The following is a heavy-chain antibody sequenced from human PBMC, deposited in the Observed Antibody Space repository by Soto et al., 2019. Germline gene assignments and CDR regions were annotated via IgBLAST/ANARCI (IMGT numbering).Heavy chain of an antibody. CDR1: GFTFSSYW. CDR3: ARDEPAIAAAGTFDP. CDR2: IKQDGSEK. V-gene: IGHV3-7*01. Sequence: GGSLRLSCAASGFTFSSYWMSWVRQAPGKGLEWVANIKQDGSEKYYVDSVKGRFTISRDNAKNSLYLQMNSLRAEDTAVYYCARDEPAIAAAGTFDPWGQGTLVTVSS. D-gene: IGHD6-13*01. J-gene: IGHJ5*02.